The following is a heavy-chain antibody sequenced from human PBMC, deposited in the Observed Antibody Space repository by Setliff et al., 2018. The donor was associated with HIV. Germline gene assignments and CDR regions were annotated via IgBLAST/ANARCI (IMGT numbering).Heavy chain of an antibody. CDR2: IYTSGST. J-gene: IGHJ6*02. V-gene: IGHV4-61*09. D-gene: IGHD5-18*01. CDR3: AREKRQIWSTDYYYHYGLDV. CDR1: GGSISSGSYY. Sequence: SETLSLTCTVSGGSISSGSYYWSWIRQPAGKGLEWIGHIYTSGSTNYNPSLKSRVTISVDTSTNEFYLTLTSVTAADTAVYYCAREKRQIWSTDYYYHYGLDVWGQGITVTVSS.